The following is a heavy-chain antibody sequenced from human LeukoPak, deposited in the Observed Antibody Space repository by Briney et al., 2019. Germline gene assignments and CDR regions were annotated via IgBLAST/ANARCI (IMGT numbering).Heavy chain of an antibody. CDR3: AKAFYIVRSTRTAFDI. V-gene: IGHV3-23*01. D-gene: IGHD2-21*01. CDR2: ISGSGSTT. J-gene: IGHJ3*02. CDR1: GFTFSSYA. Sequence: PGGSLRLSCAASGFTFSSYAMSWVRQAPGKGLEWVSDISGSGSTTYYADSVKGRFTISRDNSKNTLYLQMNSQREEDTAVYYCAKAFYIVRSTRTAFDIWGQGTVVTVSS.